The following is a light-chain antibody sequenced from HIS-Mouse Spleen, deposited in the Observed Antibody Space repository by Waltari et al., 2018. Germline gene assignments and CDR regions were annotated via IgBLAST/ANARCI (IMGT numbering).Light chain of an antibody. CDR1: SSYVGGYNY. CDR2: EVS. J-gene: IGLJ2*01. V-gene: IGLV2-8*01. CDR3: SSYAGSNNLV. Sequence: QSALTQPPSASGSPGQSVPIPCTGTSSYVGGYNYVTWYQPHPGKAPKLMIYEVSKRPSGVPDRFSGSKSGNTASLTVSGLQAEDEADYYCSSYAGSNNLVFGGGTKLTVL.